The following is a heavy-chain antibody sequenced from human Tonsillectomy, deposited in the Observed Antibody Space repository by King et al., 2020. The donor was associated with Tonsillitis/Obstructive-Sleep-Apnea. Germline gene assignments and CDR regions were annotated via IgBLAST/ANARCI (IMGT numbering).Heavy chain of an antibody. J-gene: IGHJ6*03. V-gene: IGHV1-69*01. CDR2: IIPIFGTA. CDR1: GGTFSSYA. D-gene: IGHD3-3*01. Sequence: QLVQSGAEVKKPGSSVKVSCKASGGTFSSYAISWVRQAPGQGLEWMGGIIPIFGTANYAQKFQGRVTITADESTSTAYMELSSLRSEDTAVYYCARNYDFWSCYRTYYYYYMDVWGKGTTVTVSS. CDR3: ARNYDFWSCYRTYYYYYMDV.